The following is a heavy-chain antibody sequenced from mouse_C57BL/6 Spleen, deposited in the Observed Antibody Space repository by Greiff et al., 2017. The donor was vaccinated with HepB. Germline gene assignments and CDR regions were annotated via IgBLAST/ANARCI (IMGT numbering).Heavy chain of an antibody. CDR3: ARDTLRY. CDR2: ISDGGSYT. Sequence: EVKVEESGGGLVKPGGSLKLSCAASGFTFSSYAMSWVRQTPEKRLEWVATISDGGSYTYYPDNVKGRFTISRDNAKNNLYLQMSHLKSEDTAMYYCARDTLRYWGQGTTLTVSS. CDR1: GFTFSSYA. J-gene: IGHJ2*01. D-gene: IGHD1-1*01. V-gene: IGHV5-4*01.